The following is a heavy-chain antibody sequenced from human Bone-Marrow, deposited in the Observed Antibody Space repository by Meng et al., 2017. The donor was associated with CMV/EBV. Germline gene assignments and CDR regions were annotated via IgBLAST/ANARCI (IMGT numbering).Heavy chain of an antibody. Sequence: GGSLRLSCAASGFTFSGSAMHWVRQASGKGLEWVGRIRSKVNSYATAYAASVKGRFTISRDDSKNTAYLQMNSLKTEDTAVYYCTRLAGSSWVKGFDIWGQGTMVTVSS. CDR1: GFTFSGSA. J-gene: IGHJ3*02. CDR3: TRLAGSSWVKGFDI. CDR2: IRSKVNSYAT. D-gene: IGHD6-13*01. V-gene: IGHV3-73*01.